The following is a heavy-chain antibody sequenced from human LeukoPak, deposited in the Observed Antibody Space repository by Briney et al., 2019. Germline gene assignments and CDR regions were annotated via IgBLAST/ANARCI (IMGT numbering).Heavy chain of an antibody. Sequence: PGGSLRLSCAASAFTFSGYSMNWVRQAPGKGLEWISYISSSSNTIYYADSVKGRFTISRDNAKNSLYLQMNSLRAEDTAVYYCARDRAGDYYGSGSPNWFDPWGQGTLVTVSS. V-gene: IGHV3-48*01. J-gene: IGHJ5*02. D-gene: IGHD3-10*01. CDR3: ARDRAGDYYGSGSPNWFDP. CDR1: AFTFSGYS. CDR2: ISSSSNTI.